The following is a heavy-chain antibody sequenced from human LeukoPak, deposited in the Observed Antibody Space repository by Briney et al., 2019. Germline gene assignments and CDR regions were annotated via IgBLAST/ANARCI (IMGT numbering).Heavy chain of an antibody. D-gene: IGHD1-26*01. J-gene: IGHJ4*02. Sequence: PGGSLRLSCAASGFTFSSYEMNWVRQAPGKGLEWVSYISSSGSTIYYADSVKGRFTISRDNAKNSLYLQMNSLRAEDTAVYYCARDGWAAPLPLDEKFDYWGQGNLVTVSS. V-gene: IGHV3-48*03. CDR2: ISSSGSTI. CDR3: ARDGWAAPLPLDEKFDY. CDR1: GFTFSSYE.